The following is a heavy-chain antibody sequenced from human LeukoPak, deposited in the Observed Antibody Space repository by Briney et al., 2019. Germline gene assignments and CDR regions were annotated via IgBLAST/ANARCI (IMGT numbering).Heavy chain of an antibody. CDR2: INHSGST. D-gene: IGHD2-2*01. V-gene: IGHV4-34*01. CDR1: GGSFSGYY. Sequence: SETLSLTCAVYGGSFSGYYWGWIRQPPGKGLEWIGEINHSGSTNYNPSLKSRVTISVDTSKNQFSLKLSSVTAADTAVYYCARGLRCSSTSCYGSKFRYYYYGMDVWGKGTTVTVSS. J-gene: IGHJ6*04. CDR3: ARGLRCSSTSCYGSKFRYYYYGMDV.